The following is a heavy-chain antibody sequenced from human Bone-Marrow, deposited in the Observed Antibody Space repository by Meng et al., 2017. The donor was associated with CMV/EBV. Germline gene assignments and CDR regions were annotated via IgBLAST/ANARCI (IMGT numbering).Heavy chain of an antibody. CDR3: ARPISRGAYDI. Sequence: QLLQPGAEVKMPGAAVKVSCKASGFTFTSSGISWVRQAPGQGPEWIGWISGYSGEADFAQKFQGRVTLTTDTSTTTVYMEVRSLISDDTAVYYCARPISRGAYDIWGQGTMVTVSS. J-gene: IGHJ3*02. D-gene: IGHD2-2*02. V-gene: IGHV1-18*01. CDR2: ISGYSGEA. CDR1: GFTFTSSG.